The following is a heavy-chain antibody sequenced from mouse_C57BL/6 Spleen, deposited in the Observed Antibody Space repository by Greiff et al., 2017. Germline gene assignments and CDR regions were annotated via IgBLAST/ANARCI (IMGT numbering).Heavy chain of an antibody. CDR2: IDPSDSYT. J-gene: IGHJ3*01. CDR3: ARSPYRTAWFAY. CDR1: GYTFTSYW. V-gene: IGHV1-69*01. D-gene: IGHD2-14*01. Sequence: VQLQQPGAELVMPGASVKLSCKASGYTFTSYWMPWVKQRPGQGLEWIGEIDPSDSYTNYNQKFKGKSTLTVDKSSSTAYMPLSSLTSEDSAVYYCARSPYRTAWFAYWGQGTLVTVSA.